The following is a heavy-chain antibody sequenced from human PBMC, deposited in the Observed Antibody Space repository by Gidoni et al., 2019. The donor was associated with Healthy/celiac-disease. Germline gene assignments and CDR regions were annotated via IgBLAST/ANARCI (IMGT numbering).Heavy chain of an antibody. CDR2: ISGSGGST. V-gene: IGHV3-23*01. Sequence: EVQLLESGGGLVQPGGSLRLSCAASGCTFSSYAMSWVRQAPGKGLEWVSAISGSGGSTYYAASVTGRFTISRDNSKNTLYLQMNSLRAEDTAVYYCAKGYYGGNFDYWGQGTLVTVSS. J-gene: IGHJ4*02. CDR1: GCTFSSYA. D-gene: IGHD1-26*01. CDR3: AKGYYGGNFDY.